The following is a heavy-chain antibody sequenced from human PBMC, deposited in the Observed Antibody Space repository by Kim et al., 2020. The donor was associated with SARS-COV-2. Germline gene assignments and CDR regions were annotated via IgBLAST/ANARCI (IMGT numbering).Heavy chain of an antibody. CDR3: ARGGLIAVASTLFPYYNYYMDV. Sequence: SETLSLTCAVYGGSFSGYYWSWIRQPPGKGLEWIGEINHSGSTNYNPSLKTRVTISVDTSKNQFSLKLSSVTAADTAVYYFARGGLIAVASTLFPYYNYYMDVWGQGTTVTVSS. V-gene: IGHV4-34*01. D-gene: IGHD6-19*01. CDR1: GGSFSGYY. J-gene: IGHJ6*02. CDR2: INHSGST.